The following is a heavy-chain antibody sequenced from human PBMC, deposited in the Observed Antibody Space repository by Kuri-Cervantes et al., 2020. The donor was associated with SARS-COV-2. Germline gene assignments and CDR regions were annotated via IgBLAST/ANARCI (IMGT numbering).Heavy chain of an antibody. CDR1: GFTFSSYG. D-gene: IGHD6-6*01. V-gene: IGHV3-23*01. J-gene: IGHJ6*03. CDR2: ISGSGGST. Sequence: ETLSLTCAASGFTFSSYGMHWVRQAPGKGLEWVSAISGSGGSTYYADSVKGRFTISRDNSKNTLYLQMNSLRAEDTAVYYCAKAMLRIAARYYYYMDVWGKGTTVTVSS. CDR3: AKAMLRIAARYYYYMDV.